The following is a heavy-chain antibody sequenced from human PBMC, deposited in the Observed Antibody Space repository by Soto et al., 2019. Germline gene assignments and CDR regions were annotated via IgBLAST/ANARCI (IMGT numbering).Heavy chain of an antibody. Sequence: GGSLRLSCAASGFTFSSYGMHWVRQAPGKGLEWVSGINWNSGTMVYRDSVKGRFTISRDNARNSLYLQMNSLRTEDTAVYYCARALDLWSAYFDYWGQGSLVTVSS. J-gene: IGHJ4*02. CDR1: GFTFSSYG. CDR3: ARALDLWSAYFDY. CDR2: INWNSGTM. D-gene: IGHD3-3*01. V-gene: IGHV3-48*04.